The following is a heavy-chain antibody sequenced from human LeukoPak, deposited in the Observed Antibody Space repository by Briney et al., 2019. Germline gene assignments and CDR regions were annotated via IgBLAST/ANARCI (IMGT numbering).Heavy chain of an antibody. V-gene: IGHV4-4*07. D-gene: IGHD2-15*01. CDR1: GGSISSYY. Sequence: SETLSLTCTVSGGSISSYYWSWIRQPAGKGLEWIGRIYTSVSTNYNPSLKSRVTMSVDTSKNQFSLKLSSVTAADTAVYYCASTAVVVAATSDAFDIWGQGTMVTVSS. CDR2: IYTSVST. CDR3: ASTAVVVAATSDAFDI. J-gene: IGHJ3*02.